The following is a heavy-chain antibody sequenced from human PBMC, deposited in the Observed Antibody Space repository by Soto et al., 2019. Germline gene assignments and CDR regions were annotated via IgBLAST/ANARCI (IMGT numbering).Heavy chain of an antibody. CDR2: INHSGST. D-gene: IGHD6-6*01. CDR3: ARGRIIEYSSSPDAFDI. V-gene: IGHV4-34*01. CDR1: GGSFSGYY. J-gene: IGHJ3*02. Sequence: QVQLQQWGAGLLKPSETLSLTCAVYGGSFSGYYWSWIRQPPGKGLEWIGEINHSGSTNYNPSLKSRVTISVDTSKNQFSLKLSSVTAADTAVYYRARGRIIEYSSSPDAFDIWGQGTMVTVSS.